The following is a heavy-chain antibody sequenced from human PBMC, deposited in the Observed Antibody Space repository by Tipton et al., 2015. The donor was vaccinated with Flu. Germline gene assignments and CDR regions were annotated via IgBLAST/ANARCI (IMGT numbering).Heavy chain of an antibody. CDR2: ISAYTGDT. CDR1: GYTFSRHI. CDR3: ARGPNCGGGGCFI. V-gene: IGHV1-18*04. D-gene: IGHD2-15*01. Sequence: QLVQSGGEVKKPGASVKLSCKASGYTFSRHIITWVRQAPGQGLEWMGWISAYTGDTNYAQKFQGRVTMTTDTSTSTAYMELRNLRSDDTALYYCARGPNCGGGGCFIWGQGTMVTVSS. J-gene: IGHJ3*02.